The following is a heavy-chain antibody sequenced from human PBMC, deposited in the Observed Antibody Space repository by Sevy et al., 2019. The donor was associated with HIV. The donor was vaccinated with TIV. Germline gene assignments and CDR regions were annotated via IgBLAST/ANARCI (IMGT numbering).Heavy chain of an antibody. Sequence: ETLSLTCTVSGGSISSSSYYWGWIRQPPGKGLEWIGSIYYSGSTYYNPSLKSRVTISVDTSKNQFSLKLSSVTAADTAVYYCASQGGTRSAFDIWGQGTMVTVSS. CDR2: IYYSGST. J-gene: IGHJ3*02. CDR1: GGSISSSSYY. D-gene: IGHD1-1*01. CDR3: ASQGGTRSAFDI. V-gene: IGHV4-39*01.